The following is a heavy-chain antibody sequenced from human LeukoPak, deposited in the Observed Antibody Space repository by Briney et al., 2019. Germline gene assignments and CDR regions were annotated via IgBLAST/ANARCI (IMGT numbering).Heavy chain of an antibody. D-gene: IGHD1-7*01. J-gene: IGHJ3*02. CDR1: GFTFSSYA. CDR2: ISSNGGST. CDR3: ARDSGNYLDAFDI. V-gene: IGHV3-64*01. Sequence: GGSLRLSCAASGFTFSSYAMHWVRQAPGTGLEYVSAISSNGGSTYYANSVKGRFTISRDNAKNSLYLQMNSLRAEDTAVYYCARDSGNYLDAFDIWGQGTMVTVSS.